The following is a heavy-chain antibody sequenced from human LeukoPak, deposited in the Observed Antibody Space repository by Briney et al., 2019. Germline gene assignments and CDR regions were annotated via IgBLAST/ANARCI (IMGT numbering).Heavy chain of an antibody. CDR2: ISSSSSYI. V-gene: IGHV3-21*01. Sequence: PGGSLRLSCAASGFTFSSYSMNWVRQSPGKGLGWVSSISSSSSYIYYADSVKRRFTISRDNAKNSLYLQINSLRAKDTAVYYFATDWTRSGSDYSGQGTLVTVSS. CDR1: GFTFSSYS. CDR3: ATDWTRSGSDY. D-gene: IGHD3-22*01. J-gene: IGHJ4*02.